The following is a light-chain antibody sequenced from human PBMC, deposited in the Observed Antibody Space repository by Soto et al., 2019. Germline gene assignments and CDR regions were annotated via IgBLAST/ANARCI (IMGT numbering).Light chain of an antibody. CDR2: GAS. Sequence: EIVLTQSPGTLSLSPGERATLSCRASQSVSSSYLAWYQQKPGQAPRLLIYGASSRATGIPDRFSGSGSGTDFTLTISRLAPEDFAVYYCQQYGSSPFPFGPGPKVDIK. CDR1: QSVSSSY. J-gene: IGKJ3*01. CDR3: QQYGSSPFP. V-gene: IGKV3-20*01.